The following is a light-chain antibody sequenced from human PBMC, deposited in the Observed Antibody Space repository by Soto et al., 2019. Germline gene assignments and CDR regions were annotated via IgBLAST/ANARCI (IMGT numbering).Light chain of an antibody. V-gene: IGKV3D-15*01. CDR2: DSS. CDR1: QSVSSH. Sequence: EIRMTQSPATLSVSPGDNATLSCRVSQSVSSHVVWYQQKPGQAPRLLISDSSTRAPGIPARFSGSGSGTEFTLTISSLQSDDFAVYYCQQFGDWPSFGLGTKVEI. J-gene: IGKJ1*01. CDR3: QQFGDWPS.